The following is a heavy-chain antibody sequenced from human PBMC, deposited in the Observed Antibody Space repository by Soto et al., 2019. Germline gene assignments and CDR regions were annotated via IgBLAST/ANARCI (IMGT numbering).Heavy chain of an antibody. CDR1: GGSISSSNW. CDR3: ARVSGSYYYGMDV. CDR2: IYHSGST. V-gene: IGHV4-4*01. Sequence: QVQLQESGPGLVKPSGTLSLTCAVSGGSISSSNWWSWVRQPPGKGLEWIGEIYHSGSTNYNPSLKRRVTLSVDKYKNHFSLKLSSVTAADTAVYCCARVSGSYYYGMDVWGQGTTVTVSS. D-gene: IGHD3-10*01. J-gene: IGHJ6*02.